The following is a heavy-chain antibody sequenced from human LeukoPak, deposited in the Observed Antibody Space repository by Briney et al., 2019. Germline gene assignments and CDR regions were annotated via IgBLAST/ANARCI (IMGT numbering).Heavy chain of an antibody. J-gene: IGHJ4*02. CDR1: GYSFTTYR. CDR2: IYPGDSDT. CDR3: AAIIGGPTV. D-gene: IGHD3-16*01. Sequence: GESLQISCNGSGYSFTTYRIGWVRQMPGKGLEWMGIIYPGDSDTRYNPSFQGQVTISADKSISTAYLQWSSLKASDTAIYYCAAIIGGPTVWGQGTLVTVSS. V-gene: IGHV5-51*01.